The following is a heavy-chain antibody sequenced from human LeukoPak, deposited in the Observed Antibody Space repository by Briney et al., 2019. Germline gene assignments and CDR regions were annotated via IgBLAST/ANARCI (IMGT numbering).Heavy chain of an antibody. Sequence: GGSLRLSCAASGFTFDDYAMHWVRQAPGKGLEWVSGISWNGGSIDYADSVKGRFTISRDNAKNSLYLQMNSLRVEDTAFYYCAKDNRRHYTSGPNPDSLHWGQGALVTVSS. CDR1: GFTFDDYA. CDR3: AKDNRRHYTSGPNPDSLH. V-gene: IGHV3-9*01. D-gene: IGHD6-19*01. J-gene: IGHJ4*02. CDR2: ISWNGGSI.